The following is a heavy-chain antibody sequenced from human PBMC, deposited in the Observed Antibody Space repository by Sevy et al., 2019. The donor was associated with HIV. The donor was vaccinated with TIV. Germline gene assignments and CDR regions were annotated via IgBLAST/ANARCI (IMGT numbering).Heavy chain of an antibody. J-gene: IGHJ6*04. CDR1: GFTFSSYS. V-gene: IGHV3-21*01. CDR3: ASDGWYTARGMDV. D-gene: IGHD2-15*01. CDR2: ISSTSNYI. Sequence: GGSLRLSCAASGFTFSSYSMNWVRQAPGKGLEWFSSISSTSNYIYYGDSVKGRYTISRDNAKNSLHLQMNSLRAEETGLYYCASDGWYTARGMDVWGEGTTVTVSS.